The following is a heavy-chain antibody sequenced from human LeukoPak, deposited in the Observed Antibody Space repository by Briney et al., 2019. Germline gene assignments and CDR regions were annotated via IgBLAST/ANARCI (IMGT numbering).Heavy chain of an antibody. D-gene: IGHD6-13*01. CDR3: AREHSSSWIPGNWFDP. Sequence: SETLSLTCTVSGGSISSSSYYWGWIRQHPGKGLEWIGYIYYSGSTYYNPSLKSRVTISVDTSKNQFSLKLSSVTAADTAVYYCAREHSSSWIPGNWFDPWGQGTLVTVSS. V-gene: IGHV4-31*03. J-gene: IGHJ5*02. CDR2: IYYSGST. CDR1: GGSISSSSYY.